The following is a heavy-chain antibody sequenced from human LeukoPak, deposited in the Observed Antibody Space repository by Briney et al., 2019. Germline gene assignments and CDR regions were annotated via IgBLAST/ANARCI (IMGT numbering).Heavy chain of an antibody. Sequence: GGSLRLSCAASGFTFSSYWMSWVRQAPGKGLEWVANIKQDGSEKYHVDSVKGRFTISRDNAKNSLYLQMNSLRAEDTAVYYCARDYPPYGDYVLSPHWEYWGQGTLVTVSS. V-gene: IGHV3-7*01. CDR3: ARDYPPYGDYVLSPHWEY. J-gene: IGHJ4*02. CDR2: IKQDGSEK. D-gene: IGHD4-17*01. CDR1: GFTFSSYW.